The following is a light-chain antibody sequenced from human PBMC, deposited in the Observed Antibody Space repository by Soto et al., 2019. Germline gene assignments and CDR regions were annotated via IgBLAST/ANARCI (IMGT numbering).Light chain of an antibody. J-gene: IGLJ1*01. CDR3: SSYTSSSTDV. CDR1: SSDVGGYNY. V-gene: IGLV2-14*01. CDR2: HAS. Sequence: QSALTQPASVSGSPGQSITISCTGSSSDVGGYNYVSWYQQHPGKAPKLMIYHASNRPSGVSNRFSGSKSGNTGSLTISGFQAEDEADYYCSSYTSSSTDVFGTGTKLTVL.